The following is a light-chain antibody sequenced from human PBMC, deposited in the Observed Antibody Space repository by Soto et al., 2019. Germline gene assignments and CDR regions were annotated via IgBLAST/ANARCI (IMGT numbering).Light chain of an antibody. V-gene: IGKV1-5*03. CDR1: QSIDTW. CDR3: QQYNSYRA. Sequence: DIQMTQSPSTLSASVGDRVIITGRASQSIDTWLAWHQQNPGQVPKLLISKASSLESGVPSRFSGSGSGTEFTLTISSLQPDDSATYYCQQYNSYRAFGQGTKVDIK. J-gene: IGKJ1*01. CDR2: KAS.